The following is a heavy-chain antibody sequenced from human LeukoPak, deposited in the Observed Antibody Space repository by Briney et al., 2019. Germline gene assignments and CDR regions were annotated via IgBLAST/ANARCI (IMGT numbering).Heavy chain of an antibody. CDR1: GGSISSSSSY. Sequence: PSETLSLTCSVSGGSISSSSSYWGWIRQPPGKGLEWIGSIYYSGSSFDNPALRSRVTISVDTSKNQFSLKLSSVTAADTAVYYCARHRSGWLQSSFDYWGQGTLVTVSS. V-gene: IGHV4-39*01. J-gene: IGHJ4*02. D-gene: IGHD5-24*01. CDR3: ARHRSGWLQSSFDY. CDR2: IYYSGSS.